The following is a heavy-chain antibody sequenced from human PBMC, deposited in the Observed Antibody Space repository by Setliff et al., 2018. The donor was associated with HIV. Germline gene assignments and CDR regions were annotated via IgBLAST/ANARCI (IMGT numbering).Heavy chain of an antibody. D-gene: IGHD3-9*01. CDR2: IYYSGST. V-gene: IGHV4-59*08. CDR3: ARLSPLDWPFDY. Sequence: SDTLSLTCTVPGGSISSYYWSWVRQPPGKGLEWIGYIYYSGSTNYNPSLKSRVTISIDPSKDQFSLNLRSVTAADTAVYYCARLSPLDWPFDYWGQGTLVTVS. CDR1: GGSISSYY. J-gene: IGHJ4*02.